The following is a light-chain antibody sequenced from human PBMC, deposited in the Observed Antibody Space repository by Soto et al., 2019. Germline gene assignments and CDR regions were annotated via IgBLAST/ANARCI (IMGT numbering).Light chain of an antibody. CDR2: CAS. CDR1: QVIGSRY. J-gene: IGKJ2*01. CDR3: QQFGSSIPHT. Sequence: EIVMTQSPGTLSLSPGERATISCRASQVIGSRYLAWYHQKSGQAPRLLIYCASSSATGIPDRFSGSGSGTDFTLTISRLEPEAFGVYYCQQFGSSIPHTFGQGTKLEIK. V-gene: IGKV3-20*01.